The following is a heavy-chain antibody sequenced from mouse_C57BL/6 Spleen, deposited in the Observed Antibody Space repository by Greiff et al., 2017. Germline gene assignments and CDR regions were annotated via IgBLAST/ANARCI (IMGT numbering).Heavy chain of an antibody. J-gene: IGHJ2*01. CDR1: GYSITSGYY. Sequence: EVKLMESGPGLVKPSQSLSLTCSVTGYSITSGYYWNWIRQFPGNKLEWMGYISYDGSNNYNPSLKNRISITRDTSKNQFFLKLNSVTTEDTATYYCASGSFITTGDYWGQGTTLTVSS. CDR2: ISYDGSN. D-gene: IGHD1-1*01. CDR3: ASGSFITTGDY. V-gene: IGHV3-6*01.